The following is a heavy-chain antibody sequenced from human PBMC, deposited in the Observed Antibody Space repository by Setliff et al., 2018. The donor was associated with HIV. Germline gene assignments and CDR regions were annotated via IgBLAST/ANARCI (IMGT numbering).Heavy chain of an antibody. J-gene: IGHJ6*03. CDR2: VYSTGST. V-gene: IGHV4-59*11. D-gene: IGHD7-27*01. CDR3: ASTSMGMTRKPIWYYHMDV. CDR1: GGSIENLY. Sequence: KLRETLSLTCTVSGGSIENLYWTWIRQPSGRGLEWIGYVYSTGSTKYNPSLKSRATMSDDTSKNQISLTLTSVSAADTAVYYCASTSMGMTRKPIWYYHMDVWGHGITVTVSS.